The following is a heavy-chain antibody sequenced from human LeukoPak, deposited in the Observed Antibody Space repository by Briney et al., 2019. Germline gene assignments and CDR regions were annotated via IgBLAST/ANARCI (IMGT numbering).Heavy chain of an antibody. CDR3: AKRHCSGGSCYSHTFDI. Sequence: GGSLRLSCAASGFNFNNYGMHWVRQAPGKGLEWVSFIRYDVSYTSYADSVKGRFTISRDNSKNMLYLQMNSLRAEDTAVYYCAKRHCSGGSCYSHTFDIWGQGTMVTVSS. CDR1: GFNFNNYG. V-gene: IGHV3-30*02. D-gene: IGHD2-15*01. J-gene: IGHJ3*02. CDR2: IRYDVSYT.